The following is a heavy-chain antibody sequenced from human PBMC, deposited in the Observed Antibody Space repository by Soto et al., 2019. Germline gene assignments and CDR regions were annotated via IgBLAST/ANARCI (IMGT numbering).Heavy chain of an antibody. D-gene: IGHD3-22*01. J-gene: IGHJ4*02. CDR2: IYYSGST. Sequence: SETLSLTCTVSGGSISSSSYYWGWIRQPPGKGLEWIGSIYYSGSTYYNPSLKSRVTISVDTSKNQFSLKLSSVTAADTAVYYCARHSSRNYDNALIDYWGQGTLVTVSS. CDR3: ARHSSRNYDNALIDY. V-gene: IGHV4-39*01. CDR1: GGSISSSSYY.